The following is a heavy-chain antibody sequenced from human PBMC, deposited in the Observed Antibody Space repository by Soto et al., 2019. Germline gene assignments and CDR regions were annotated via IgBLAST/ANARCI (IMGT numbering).Heavy chain of an antibody. D-gene: IGHD6-13*01. Sequence: SETLSLTCAVYGGSFSGYYWSWIRQPPGKGLEWIGEINHSGSTNYNPSLKSRVTISVDTSKNQFSLKLSSVTAADTAVYYCARGRERVSSSWYSRYNWFDPWGQGTLVTVSS. J-gene: IGHJ5*02. CDR1: GGSFSGYY. CDR3: ARGRERVSSSWYSRYNWFDP. CDR2: INHSGST. V-gene: IGHV4-34*01.